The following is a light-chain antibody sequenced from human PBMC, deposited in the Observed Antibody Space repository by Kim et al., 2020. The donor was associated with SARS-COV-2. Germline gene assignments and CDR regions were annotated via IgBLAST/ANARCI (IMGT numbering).Light chain of an antibody. CDR2: NKS. Sequence: GQRVTISCSGSRANIGSNTVNWYQQVPGTAPKLLIFNKSRRPSGVPDRVSGSKSDTSASLAISGLQSEDEAVYFCSTWDDTLEGPVFGGGTQLTVL. CDR1: RANIGSNT. V-gene: IGLV1-44*01. J-gene: IGLJ3*02. CDR3: STWDDTLEGPV.